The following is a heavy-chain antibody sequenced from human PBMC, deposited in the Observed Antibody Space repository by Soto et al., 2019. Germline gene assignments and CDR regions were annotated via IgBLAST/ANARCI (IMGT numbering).Heavy chain of an antibody. J-gene: IGHJ4*02. CDR3: VRTSSY. CDR2: IFGGGTT. D-gene: IGHD2-2*01. CDR1: GFAVNSNY. Sequence: PGGSLRLSCAASGFAVNSNYMSWVRQAPGKGLEWVSVIFGGGTTHYSDSVKGRFTISRDNSKNTVFLKMNSLRAEDTAVYYCVRTSSYWGQGTRVTVSS. V-gene: IGHV3-53*01.